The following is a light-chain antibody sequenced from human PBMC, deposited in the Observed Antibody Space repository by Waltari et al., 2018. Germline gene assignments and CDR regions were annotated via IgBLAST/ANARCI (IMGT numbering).Light chain of an antibody. V-gene: IGLV1-36*01. Sequence: QSVLTQTPSVSEAPRQRVTISCSGSRSNIGNHAVNWYQQVPGQAPKLLVFADDLLPSGVSDRFSGSKSGTSASLAISGLRSEDEGVYFCAAWDDSLKGVLFGGGTKLTVL. J-gene: IGLJ2*01. CDR3: AAWDDSLKGVL. CDR2: ADD. CDR1: RSNIGNHA.